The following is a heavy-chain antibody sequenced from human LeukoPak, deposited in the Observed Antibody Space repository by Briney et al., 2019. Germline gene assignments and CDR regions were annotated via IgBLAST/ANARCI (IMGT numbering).Heavy chain of an antibody. CDR1: GYTLTSYE. V-gene: IGHV1-2*02. J-gene: IGHJ4*02. CDR2: INPNSGGT. D-gene: IGHD3-10*01. Sequence: ASVKVSCKASGYTLTSYEINWVRQAPGQGLEWMGWINPNSGGTNYAQKFQGRVTMTRDTSISTAYMELSRLRSDDTAVYYCARIDELLWFGELSTPFDYWGQGTLVTVSS. CDR3: ARIDELLWFGELSTPFDY.